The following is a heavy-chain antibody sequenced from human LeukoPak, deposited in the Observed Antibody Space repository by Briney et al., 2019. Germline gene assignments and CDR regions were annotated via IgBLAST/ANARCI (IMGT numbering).Heavy chain of an antibody. CDR1: GFTFSSYD. V-gene: IGHV3-30*02. D-gene: IGHD5-18*01. CDR2: IRYDGSNK. J-gene: IGHJ3*02. Sequence: GGSLRLSCAASGFTFSSYDIHWVRQAPGKGLEWVAFIRYDGSNKYYADSVKGRFTISRDNSKNTLYLQMNSLRAEDTAVYYCAREVVPHVWRPEGVSWIQEDHDAFDIWGQGTMVTVSS. CDR3: AREVVPHVWRPEGVSWIQEDHDAFDI.